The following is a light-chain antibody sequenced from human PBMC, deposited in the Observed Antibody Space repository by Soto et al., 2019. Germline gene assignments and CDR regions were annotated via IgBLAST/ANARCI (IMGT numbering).Light chain of an antibody. V-gene: IGLV2-14*01. CDR1: SSDVGGYDY. J-gene: IGLJ1*01. CDR2: DVS. CDR3: SSKRGSTGV. Sequence: QSALTQPASVSGSPGQTITIPCTGTSSDVGGYDYVSWHQQHPGKAPKLMIYDVSKRPSGVSNRFSGSKSGNTASLTISGLQAEDEADYYCSSKRGSTGVFGTGTKLTVL.